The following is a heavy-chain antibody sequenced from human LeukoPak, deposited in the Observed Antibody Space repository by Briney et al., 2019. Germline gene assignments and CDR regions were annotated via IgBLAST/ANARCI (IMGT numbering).Heavy chain of an antibody. V-gene: IGHV3-21*01. CDR3: ARDNSSSWYRDYFDY. Sequence: GGSLRLSCAASGFTFSSYSMNWVRQAPGKGLEWVSSISSSSSYIYYADSVKGRFTISRDNAKNSLYLQMNSLRAEDTAVYYCARDNSSSWYRDYFDYWGQGTLVTVSS. J-gene: IGHJ4*02. D-gene: IGHD6-13*01. CDR2: ISSSSSYI. CDR1: GFTFSSYS.